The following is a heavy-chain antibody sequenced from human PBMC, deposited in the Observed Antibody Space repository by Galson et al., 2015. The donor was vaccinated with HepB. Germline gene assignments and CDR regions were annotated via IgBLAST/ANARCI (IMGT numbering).Heavy chain of an antibody. V-gene: IGHV3-33*01. CDR1: GFTFSSYG. J-gene: IGHJ4*02. CDR2: IWYDGSNK. CDR3: ARDLYDSSGYSCPLDY. D-gene: IGHD3-22*01. Sequence: SLRLSCAASGFTFSSYGMHWVRQAPGKGLEWVAVIWYDGSNKYYADSVKGRFTISRDNSKNTLYLQMNSLRAEDTAVYYCARDLYDSSGYSCPLDYWGQGTLVTVSS.